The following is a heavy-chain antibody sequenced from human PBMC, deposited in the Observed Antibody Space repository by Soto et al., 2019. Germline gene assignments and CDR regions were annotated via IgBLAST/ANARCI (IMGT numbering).Heavy chain of an antibody. J-gene: IGHJ6*02. CDR1: GYTFTSYG. V-gene: IGHV1-18*01. CDR3: ARDEGYDFWSGYLNYYGMDV. Sequence: ASVKVSCKASGYTFTSYGISWVRQAPGQGLEWMGWISAYNGNTNYAQKLQGRVTMTTDTSTSTAYMELRSLRSDDTAVYYCARDEGYDFWSGYLNYYGMDVWGQGTKVTVSS. CDR2: ISAYNGNT. D-gene: IGHD3-3*01.